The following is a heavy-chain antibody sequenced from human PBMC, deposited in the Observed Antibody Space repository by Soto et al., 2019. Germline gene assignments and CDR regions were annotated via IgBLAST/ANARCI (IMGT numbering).Heavy chain of an antibody. D-gene: IGHD3-10*01. CDR2: ISGSGGST. CDR1: GFTFSSYA. CDR3: AKVGILLWFGELLKPYFDY. Sequence: EVQLLESGGGLVQPGGSLRLSCAASGFTFSSYAMSWVRQAPGKGLEWVSAISGSGGSTYYADSVKGRFTMSRDNSKNTLYLQMNSLRAEDTAVYYCAKVGILLWFGELLKPYFDYWGQGTLVTVSS. J-gene: IGHJ4*02. V-gene: IGHV3-23*01.